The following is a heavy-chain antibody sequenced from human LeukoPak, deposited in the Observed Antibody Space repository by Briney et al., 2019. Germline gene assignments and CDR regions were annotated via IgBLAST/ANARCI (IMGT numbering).Heavy chain of an antibody. J-gene: IGHJ5*02. CDR3: ARNYCSSTSCYPWFDP. Sequence: ASVKVSCKASGYTFTSYGISWVRQAPGQGLEWMGWISAYNGNTNYAQKLQGRVTTTTDTSTSTAYMELRSLRSDDTAVYYCARNYCSSTSCYPWFDPWGQGTLVTVSS. V-gene: IGHV1-18*04. CDR1: GYTFTSYG. D-gene: IGHD2-2*01. CDR2: ISAYNGNT.